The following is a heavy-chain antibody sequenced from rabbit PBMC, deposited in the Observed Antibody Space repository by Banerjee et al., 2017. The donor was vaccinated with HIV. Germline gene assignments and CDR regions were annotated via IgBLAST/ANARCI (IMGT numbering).Heavy chain of an antibody. Sequence: EESGGDLVKPEGSLTLTCKASGFSFSSSYWICWVRQAPGKGLEWIGCISTGSGSTYYASWAKGRFTISKTASTTVTLQMTSLTAADTATYFCATTGDTGYREFHLWGPGTLVTVS. J-gene: IGHJ4*01. CDR1: GFSFSSSYW. V-gene: IGHV1S45*01. CDR2: ISTGSGST. CDR3: ATTGDTGYREFHL. D-gene: IGHD7-1*01.